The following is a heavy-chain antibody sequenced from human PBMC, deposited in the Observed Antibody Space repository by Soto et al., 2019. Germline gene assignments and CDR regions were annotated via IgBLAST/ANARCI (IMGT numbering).Heavy chain of an antibody. CDR3: ARHIAHSDILTGSNDY. J-gene: IGHJ4*02. V-gene: IGHV4-39*01. CDR2: IYHNGRT. CDR1: GASISSTSYY. Sequence: PSETLSLTCTVSGASISSTSYYWGWIRQPPGKGLEWIGTIYHNGRTYYNPSLKSRVTMSVDTSKNQFSLRLTSVTAADTAMYYCARHIAHSDILTGSNDYWGQGTLVTVSS. D-gene: IGHD3-9*01.